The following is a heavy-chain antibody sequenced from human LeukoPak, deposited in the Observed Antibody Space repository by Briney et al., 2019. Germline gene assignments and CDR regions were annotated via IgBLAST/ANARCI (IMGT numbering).Heavy chain of an antibody. CDR3: ARDWGWFGESDAFDI. Sequence: VASVTVSCKASGYTFTDYYFHRVRQAPGQGLEWMGWINPNSGGTNYAQKFQGRVTMTRDTSITTAYMELNRLRSDDTAVYYCARDWGWFGESDAFDIWGQGTLVTVSS. CDR2: INPNSGGT. J-gene: IGHJ3*02. D-gene: IGHD3-10*01. CDR1: GYTFTDYY. V-gene: IGHV1-2*02.